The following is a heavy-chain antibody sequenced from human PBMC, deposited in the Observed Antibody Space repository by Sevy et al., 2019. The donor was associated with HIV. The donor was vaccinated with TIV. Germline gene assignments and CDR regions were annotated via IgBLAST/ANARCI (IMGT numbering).Heavy chain of an antibody. CDR1: GFTFSGSA. V-gene: IGHV3-73*01. CDR3: TSYRGYSYGTGQGSYYGMDV. Sequence: GESLKISCAASGFTFSGSAMYWVRQASGKGLEWVGRIRSKANSYATAYAASVKGRFTISRDDSKNTAYLQMNSLKTEDTAVYYCTSYRGYSYGTGQGSYYGMDVWGQGTTVTVSS. CDR2: IRSKANSYAT. J-gene: IGHJ6*02. D-gene: IGHD5-18*01.